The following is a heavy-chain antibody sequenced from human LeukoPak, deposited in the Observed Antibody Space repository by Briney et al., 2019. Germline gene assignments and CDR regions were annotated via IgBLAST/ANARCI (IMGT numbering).Heavy chain of an antibody. D-gene: IGHD3-22*01. CDR1: GFTFSRYW. CDR2: SDTEGSMT. J-gene: IGHJ4*02. V-gene: IGHV3-74*01. CDR3: TRTSSSGYY. Sequence: GGSLRLSCAASGFTFSRYWMHWVRQAPGKGLEWVSYSDTEGSMTSYADSVKGRFTISRDNSKNTLYLQMNSLRAEDTAVYYCTRTSSSGYYWGQGTLVTVSS.